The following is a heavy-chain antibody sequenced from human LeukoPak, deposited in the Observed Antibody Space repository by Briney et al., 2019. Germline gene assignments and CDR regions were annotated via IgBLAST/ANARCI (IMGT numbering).Heavy chain of an antibody. Sequence: GGSLRLSCAASGFTFSSYSMNWVRQAPGKGLEWVSSISSSSSYIYYADSVKGRFTISRDNAKNSLYLRMNSLRAEDTAVYYCASGYNWKDHFDYRGQGTLVTVSS. CDR1: GFTFSSYS. J-gene: IGHJ4*02. CDR3: ASGYNWKDHFDY. CDR2: ISSSSSYI. D-gene: IGHD1-1*01. V-gene: IGHV3-21*01.